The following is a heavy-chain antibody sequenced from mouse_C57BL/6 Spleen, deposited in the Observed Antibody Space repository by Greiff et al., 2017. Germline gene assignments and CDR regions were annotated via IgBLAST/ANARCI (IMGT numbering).Heavy chain of an antibody. Sequence: QVQLQQPGAELVKPGASVKLSCKASGYTFTSYWMHWVKQRPGQGLEWIGMIHPNSGSTNYNEKFKSKATLTVDKSSSTAYMQLSSLTSEDSAVYYCALIYYDPPYYAMDYWGQGTSVTVSS. CDR3: ALIYYDPPYYAMDY. J-gene: IGHJ4*01. V-gene: IGHV1-64*01. CDR2: IHPNSGST. D-gene: IGHD2-4*01. CDR1: GYTFTSYW.